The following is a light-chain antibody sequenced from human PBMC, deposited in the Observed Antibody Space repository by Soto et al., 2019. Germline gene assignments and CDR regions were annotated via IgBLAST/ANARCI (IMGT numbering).Light chain of an antibody. J-gene: IGKJ1*01. CDR2: HAY. CDR3: HQYNNWHMGT. V-gene: IGKV3-15*01. CDR1: QSVSDN. Sequence: IVITQGPATVSLSPGERSPLSWRAIQSVSDNLAWYQQKPVQAPMLLIYHAYASATGIPAMFSGSGSGTESNITLSGLQAEDSAVYYCHQYNNWHMGTFGPGTKVDIK.